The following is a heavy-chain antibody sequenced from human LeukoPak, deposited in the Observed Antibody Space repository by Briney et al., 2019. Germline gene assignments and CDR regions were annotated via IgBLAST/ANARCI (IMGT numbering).Heavy chain of an antibody. CDR2: INHSGST. CDR3: ARDRRGHQGVFDY. J-gene: IGHJ4*02. D-gene: IGHD1-26*01. Sequence: GSLRLSCAASGFTFRKYWMSWVRQPPGKGLEWIGEINHSGSTNYNPSLKSRVTISVDTSKNQFSLKLSSVTAADTAVYYCARDRRGHQGVFDYWGQGTLVTVSS. V-gene: IGHV4-34*01. CDR1: GFTFRKYW.